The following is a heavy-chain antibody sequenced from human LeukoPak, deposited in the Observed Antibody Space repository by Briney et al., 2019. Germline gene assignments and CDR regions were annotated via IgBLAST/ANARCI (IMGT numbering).Heavy chain of an antibody. CDR1: GFTFSAFG. D-gene: IGHD3-9*01. V-gene: IGHV3-23*01. CDR2: ITNSGGST. CDR3: TKDYCGKFCSAV. Sequence: GGSLRLSCAASGFTFSAFGMNWVRQAPGKGLEWVSTITNSGGSTYYVDSVKGRFTISRDNSKNTLYLQMNSLRAEDTAKYYCTKDYCGKFCSAVWGQGTTVTVSS. J-gene: IGHJ6*02.